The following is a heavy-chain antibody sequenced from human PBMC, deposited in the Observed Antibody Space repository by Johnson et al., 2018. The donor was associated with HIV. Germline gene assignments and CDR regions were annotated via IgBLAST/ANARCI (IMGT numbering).Heavy chain of an antibody. D-gene: IGHD6-13*01. CDR3: ARDQPAGIGAIFDA. CDR2: ISSGGSSI. J-gene: IGHJ3*01. CDR1: GFSFGDYY. Sequence: QVQLVESGGGLVKPGGSLRLSCEASGFSFGDYYMTWIRQAPGKGLEWVSYISSGGSSIKYADSVKGRFTISRDNVRQSLDLEMNSLRVDDTAVYYCARDQPAGIGAIFDAWGQGTLVTVSS. V-gene: IGHV3-11*04.